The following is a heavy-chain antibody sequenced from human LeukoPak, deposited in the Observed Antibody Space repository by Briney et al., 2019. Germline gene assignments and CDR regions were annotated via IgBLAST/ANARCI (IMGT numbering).Heavy chain of an antibody. Sequence: PGGSLRLSCAASGFAFNSQTMSWVRQAPGKGLEWVASIKEDEIEIHYVDSVKGRSTISRDNAKDSLYLQMNSLRVEDTAVYYCAKAGYYDFWSGYRAGDKNEFDYWGQGTLVTVSS. V-gene: IGHV3-7*01. D-gene: IGHD3-3*01. J-gene: IGHJ4*02. CDR1: GFAFNSQT. CDR3: AKAGYYDFWSGYRAGDKNEFDY. CDR2: IKEDEIEI.